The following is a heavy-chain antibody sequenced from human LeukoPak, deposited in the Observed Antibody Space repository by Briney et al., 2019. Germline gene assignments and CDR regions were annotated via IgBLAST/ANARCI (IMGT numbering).Heavy chain of an antibody. CDR3: ARRLVVVPAAYYAFDI. Sequence: GESLKISCKGSGYSFTSYWIGWVRQMPGKGLEWMGIIYPGDSDTGYSPSFQGQVTISADKSISTAYLQWSSLKASDTAMYYCARRLVVVPAAYYAFDIWGQGTMVTVSS. D-gene: IGHD2-2*01. V-gene: IGHV5-51*01. J-gene: IGHJ3*02. CDR2: IYPGDSDT. CDR1: GYSFTSYW.